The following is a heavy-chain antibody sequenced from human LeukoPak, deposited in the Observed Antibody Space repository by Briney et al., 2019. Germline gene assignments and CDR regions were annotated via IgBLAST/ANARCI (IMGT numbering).Heavy chain of an antibody. CDR2: INPSGGST. CDR1: GYTFTSYY. V-gene: IGHV1-46*01. D-gene: IGHD3-10*01. J-gene: IGHJ5*02. Sequence: ASVKVSYKASGYTFTSYYMHWVRQAPGQGLEWMGIINPSGGSTSYAQKFQGRVTMTRDTSTSTVYMELSSLRSEDTAVYYCARAQRITMVRGVLGAWFDPWGQGTLVTVSS. CDR3: ARAQRITMVRGVLGAWFDP.